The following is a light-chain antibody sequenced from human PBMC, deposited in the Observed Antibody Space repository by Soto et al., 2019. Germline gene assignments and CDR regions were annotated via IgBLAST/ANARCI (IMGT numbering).Light chain of an antibody. CDR2: KAS. J-gene: IGKJ1*01. Sequence: DIQMTQSPSSLSASVGDRVTITCRASQTISSWLAWYQQKPGKAPKLLIYKASTLKSGVPSRFSGSGSGTEFTLTIISLQPDDIATYYCQQYNTYWTFGQGTKVDIK. CDR3: QQYNTYWT. CDR1: QTISSW. V-gene: IGKV1-5*03.